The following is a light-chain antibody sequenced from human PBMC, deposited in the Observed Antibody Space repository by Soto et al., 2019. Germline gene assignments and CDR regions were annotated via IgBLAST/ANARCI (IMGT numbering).Light chain of an antibody. J-gene: IGKJ4*01. CDR2: DAS. V-gene: IGKV3-20*01. CDR3: QKYADSRQVT. CDR1: QRVSANY. Sequence: ETVLTQSPGTLSLSPVETATLSCRASQRVSANYLAWYQHKPGQAPRLLIYDASTRATGTPDRFSGSGSGTDFTLTIRRLEPEDFALYYCQKYADSRQVTVGGGTKVDIK.